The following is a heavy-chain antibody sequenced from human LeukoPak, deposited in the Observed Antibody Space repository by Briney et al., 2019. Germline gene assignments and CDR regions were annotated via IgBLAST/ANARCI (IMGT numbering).Heavy chain of an antibody. CDR2: VYTRGSA. CDR1: GDSMTSGSYY. D-gene: IGHD1-26*01. CDR3: ARDNSGSFPPIFDH. J-gene: IGHJ4*02. V-gene: IGHV4-61*02. Sequence: PSETLSITCTVSGDSMTSGSYYWSWIRQPAGKGLEWIGRVYTRGSATYNPSLKSRVTLSVDTSNNQVSLRLTSVTAADTAVYYCARDNSGSFPPIFDHWGRGFQVTVSS.